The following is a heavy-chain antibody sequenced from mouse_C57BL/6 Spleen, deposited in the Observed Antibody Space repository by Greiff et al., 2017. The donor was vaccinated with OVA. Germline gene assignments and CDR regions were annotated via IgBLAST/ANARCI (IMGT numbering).Heavy chain of an antibody. Sequence: EVHLVESEGGLVQPGSSMKLSCTASGFTFSDYYMAWVRQVPEKGLEWVANINYDGSSTYYLDSLKSRFIISRDNAKNILYLQMSSLKSEDTATYYCARHGNYYAMDYWGQGTSVTVSS. J-gene: IGHJ4*01. CDR2: INYDGSST. D-gene: IGHD2-1*01. CDR1: GFTFSDYY. CDR3: ARHGNYYAMDY. V-gene: IGHV5-16*01.